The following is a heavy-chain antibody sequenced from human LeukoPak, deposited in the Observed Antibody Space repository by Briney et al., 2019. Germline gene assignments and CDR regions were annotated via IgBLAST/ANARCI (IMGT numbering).Heavy chain of an antibody. V-gene: IGHV4-4*07. CDR1: GGSISSCY. CDR3: ARLPTIFGVVSDY. CDR2: IYTSGST. J-gene: IGHJ4*02. Sequence: SETLSLTCTVSGGSISSCYWSWIRQPAGKGLEWIGRIYTSGSTNYNPSLKSRVTISVDTSKNQFSLKLSSVTAADTAVYYCARLPTIFGVVSDYWGQGTLVTVSS. D-gene: IGHD3-3*01.